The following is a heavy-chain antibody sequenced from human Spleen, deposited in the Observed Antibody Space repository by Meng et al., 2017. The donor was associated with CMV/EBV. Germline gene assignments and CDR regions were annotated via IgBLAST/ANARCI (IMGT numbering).Heavy chain of an antibody. J-gene: IGHJ4*02. CDR1: GGSISSYY. CDR3: ARELIGNYFDY. CDR2: IYYSGST. Sequence: SETLSLTCTVSGGSISSYYWSWIRQPPGKGLEWIGYIYYSGSTNYNPSLKSRVTISVDTSKNQFSLKLSSVTAADTAVYYCARELIGNYFDYWGQGTLVTVSS. V-gene: IGHV4-59*01.